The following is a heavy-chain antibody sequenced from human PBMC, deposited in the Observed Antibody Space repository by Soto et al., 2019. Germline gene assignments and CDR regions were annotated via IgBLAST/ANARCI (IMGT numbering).Heavy chain of an antibody. J-gene: IGHJ6*02. CDR3: AREGSSGFGMDV. D-gene: IGHD6-25*01. Sequence: PSETLSLTCTVSGGSIRSYYWSWIRQPAGKALEWIGRIYTSGTTNYNPSLKSRVTILLDTSKNQFSLDLSSVTDADTAVYYCAREGSSGFGMDVWGQGTTVT. V-gene: IGHV4-4*07. CDR2: IYTSGTT. CDR1: GGSIRSYY.